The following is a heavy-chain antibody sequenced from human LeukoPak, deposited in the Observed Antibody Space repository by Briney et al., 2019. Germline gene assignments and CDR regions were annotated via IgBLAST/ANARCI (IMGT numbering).Heavy chain of an antibody. J-gene: IGHJ4*02. CDR2: IKQDGSEK. Sequence: GGSLRLSCAASGFTFSSYWMSWVRQAPGKGLEWVANIKQDGSEKYYVDSVKGRFTISRDNAKNSLYLQMNSLRAEDTAVYYCATGLAYCGGDCYSKWAYYFDYWGQGTLVTVSS. CDR1: GFTFSSYW. D-gene: IGHD2-21*02. CDR3: ATGLAYCGGDCYSKWAYYFDY. V-gene: IGHV3-7*01.